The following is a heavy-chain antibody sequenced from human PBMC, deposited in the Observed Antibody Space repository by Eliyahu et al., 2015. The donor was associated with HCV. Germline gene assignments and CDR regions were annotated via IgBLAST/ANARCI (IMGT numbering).Heavy chain of an antibody. D-gene: IGHD3-3*01. J-gene: IGHJ4*02. CDR2: ISGSGGST. CDR3: AKGKFGVVIPFDY. V-gene: IGHV3-23*01. Sequence: EVQLLESGGGLVQPGGSLXLSCAASGFXFXSYAMGWVRQAPGKGLEWXSAISGSGGSTYYADSVKGRLTISRDNSKNTLYLQMNSLRAEDTAVYYCAKGKFGVVIPFDYWGQGTLVTVSS. CDR1: GFXFXSYA.